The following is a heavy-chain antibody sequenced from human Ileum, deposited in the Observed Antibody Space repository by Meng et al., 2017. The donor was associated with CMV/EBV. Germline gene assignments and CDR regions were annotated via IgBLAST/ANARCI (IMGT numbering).Heavy chain of an antibody. Sequence: SVSSGTYYWSWIRQPPGKGLEWIGYIHYSGSTNYNPSLKSRVTISVDTSKNQFSLKLSSVTAADTAVYYCARGGGGGYYYDSSALFDYWGQGTLVTVSS. CDR1: SVSSGTYY. CDR3: ARGGGGGYYYDSSALFDY. CDR2: IHYSGST. V-gene: IGHV4-61*01. J-gene: IGHJ4*02. D-gene: IGHD3-22*01.